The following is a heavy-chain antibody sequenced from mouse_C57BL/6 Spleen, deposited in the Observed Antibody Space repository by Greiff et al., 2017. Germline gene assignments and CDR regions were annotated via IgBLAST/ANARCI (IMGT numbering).Heavy chain of an antibody. CDR1: GFNIKDYY. J-gene: IGHJ2*01. V-gene: IGHV14-4*01. Sequence: EVQLQQSGAELVRPGASVKLSCTASGFNIKDYYMHWVKQRPEQGLEWIGWLDPENGDTEYASKFQGKATITADTSSNTAYLRLISLTSEATAVYYCTTGSSYYSDYWGQGTTLTVSS. CDR2: LDPENGDT. CDR3: TTGSSYYSDY. D-gene: IGHD2-12*01.